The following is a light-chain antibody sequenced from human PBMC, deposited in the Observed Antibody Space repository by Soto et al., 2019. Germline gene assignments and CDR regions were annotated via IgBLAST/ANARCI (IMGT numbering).Light chain of an antibody. J-gene: IGKJ3*01. CDR2: DAS. V-gene: IGKV3-11*01. CDR3: QQRSTWPAVT. Sequence: EVVLTQSPATLSLSPGERATLSCRASQSVSGYVAWYQKKPGQAPRLLIYDASNRATGIPVRFSGFGSETDFTLTISSIEPEDFALYYCQQRSTWPAVTFGPGTKVEIK. CDR1: QSVSGY.